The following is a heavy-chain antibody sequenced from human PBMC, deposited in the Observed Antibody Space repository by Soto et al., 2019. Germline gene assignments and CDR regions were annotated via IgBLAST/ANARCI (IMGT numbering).Heavy chain of an antibody. V-gene: IGHV3-33*01. Sequence: GGSLRLSCAASGFTFSSYGMHWVRQAPGKGLEWVAVIWYDGSNKYYADSVKGRFTISRDNSKNTQYLQMNSLRAEDTAVYYCARGPSYGPADYFDYWGQGTLVTVSS. CDR3: ARGPSYGPADYFDY. J-gene: IGHJ4*02. CDR2: IWYDGSNK. D-gene: IGHD1-26*01. CDR1: GFTFSSYG.